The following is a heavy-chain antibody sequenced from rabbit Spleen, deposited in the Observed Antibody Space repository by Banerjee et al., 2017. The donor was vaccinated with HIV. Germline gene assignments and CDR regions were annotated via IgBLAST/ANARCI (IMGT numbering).Heavy chain of an antibody. V-gene: IGHV1S7*01. Sequence: QLEESGGGLVQPGGSLKLFCRASGFGFSSYYMNWVRQAPGKGLEWIEYIDTVFGITNYASWVQGRFTISWASAQNTVDRQMTSLTPADTSAYFWARGANGGWDLWGPGTLVTVS. D-gene: IGHD4-1*01. CDR3: ARGANGGWDL. CDR1: GFGFSSYY. J-gene: IGHJ4*01. CDR2: IDTVFGIT.